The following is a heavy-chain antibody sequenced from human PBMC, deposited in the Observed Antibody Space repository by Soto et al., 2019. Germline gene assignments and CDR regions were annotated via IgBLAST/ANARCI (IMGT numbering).Heavy chain of an antibody. V-gene: IGHV1-2*04. CDR2: INPNSGGT. J-gene: IGHJ3*02. Sequence: QVPLVQSGAEVKKPGASVKVSCKASGYTFTGYYMHWVRQAPGQGLEWMGWINPNSGGTNYAQKFQGWVTMTRDTSISTAYMELSRMRSDDTAVYYCAREEQQLANDAFDIWGQGTMVTVSS. CDR3: AREEQQLANDAFDI. D-gene: IGHD6-13*01. CDR1: GYTFTGYY.